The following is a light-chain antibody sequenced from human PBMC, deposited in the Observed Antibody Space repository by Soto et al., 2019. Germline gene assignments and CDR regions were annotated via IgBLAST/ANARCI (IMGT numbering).Light chain of an antibody. CDR3: QQYGRSPWT. CDR1: QSVSSSY. J-gene: IGKJ1*01. V-gene: IGKV3-20*01. Sequence: EIVLTQSPGTLSLSPGDRATLSCRASQSVSSSYLAWDQQKHGQAPRLLIHGASSRATGIPDRFSGSGSWTHFSLTISRLVPEDFAVYYCQQYGRSPWTFGQGTKVEVK. CDR2: GAS.